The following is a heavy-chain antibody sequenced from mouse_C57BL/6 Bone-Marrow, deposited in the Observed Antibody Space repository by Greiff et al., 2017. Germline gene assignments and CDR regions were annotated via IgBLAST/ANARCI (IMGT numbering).Heavy chain of an antibody. CDR3: ARLDYLGLAMDY. V-gene: IGHV5-17*01. CDR2: ISSGSSTI. CDR1: GFTFSDYG. Sequence: EVHLVESGGGLMKPGGSLKLSCAASGFTFSDYGMHWVRQAPEKGLEWVAYISSGSSTIYYADTVKGRFTISRDNAKNTLFLQMTSLRSEDTAMYYCARLDYLGLAMDYWGQGTSVTVSS. D-gene: IGHD4-1*01. J-gene: IGHJ4*01.